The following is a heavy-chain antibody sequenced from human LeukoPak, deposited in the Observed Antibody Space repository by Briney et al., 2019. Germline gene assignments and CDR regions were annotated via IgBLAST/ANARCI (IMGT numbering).Heavy chain of an antibody. D-gene: IGHD3-22*01. Sequence: SETLSLTCTVSGYSISSGYYWGWIRQPAGKGLEWIGRIYTSGSTNYNPSLKSRVTMSVDTSKNQFSLKLSSVTAADTAVYYCARDSSGNDIWGQGTTVTVSS. J-gene: IGHJ3*02. CDR2: IYTSGST. CDR1: GYSISSGYY. CDR3: ARDSSGNDI. V-gene: IGHV4-4*07.